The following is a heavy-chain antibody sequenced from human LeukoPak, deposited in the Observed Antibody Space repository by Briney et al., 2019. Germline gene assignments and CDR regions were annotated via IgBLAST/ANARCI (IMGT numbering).Heavy chain of an antibody. CDR2: ISGSSNDK. Sequence: PGGSLRLSCLASGFTFSRYSMKGVRQAPGKGLEWVSSISGSSNDKHYIDSVKGRFTISRDNAKNSLFLQMNSLRAEDTAVYYCVRAEGSSGSSEYFQHWGQGTLVTVSS. CDR1: GFTFSRYS. D-gene: IGHD5-12*01. CDR3: VRAEGSSGSSEYFQH. V-gene: IGHV3-21*01. J-gene: IGHJ1*01.